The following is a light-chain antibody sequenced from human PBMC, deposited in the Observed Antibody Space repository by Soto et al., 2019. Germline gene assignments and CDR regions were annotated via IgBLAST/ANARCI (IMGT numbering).Light chain of an antibody. Sequence: TQSPATLSLSRGERSTLSCSASQSVSSNLAWYQQKPGKVPHLLIHSASTLQSGVPSRFSGSGSGTDFTLTISSLQPEDVATYYCQKFDSAPTFGPGTKVDI. CDR3: QKFDSAPT. CDR1: QSVSSN. V-gene: IGKV1-27*01. CDR2: SAS. J-gene: IGKJ1*01.